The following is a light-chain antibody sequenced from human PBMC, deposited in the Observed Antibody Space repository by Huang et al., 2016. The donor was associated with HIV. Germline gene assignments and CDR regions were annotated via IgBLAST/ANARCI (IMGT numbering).Light chain of an antibody. J-gene: IGKJ2*01. CDR2: GAS. CDR3: QQYNNWPPYT. CDR1: QSVSSN. Sequence: EIVMTQFRATLSVSPGERATLSCRASQSVSSNLAWYQQKPGQAPRLLIYGASTRATGIPARFRGSGSGTEFTLTISSLQSEDFAVYYCQQYNNWPPYTFGQGTKLEIK. V-gene: IGKV3-15*01.